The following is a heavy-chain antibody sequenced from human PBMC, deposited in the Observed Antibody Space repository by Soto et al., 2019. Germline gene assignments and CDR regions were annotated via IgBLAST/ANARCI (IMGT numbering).Heavy chain of an antibody. CDR1: GYTFISYF. CDR3: AREGAVVGSAVYYGMDV. D-gene: IGHD2-15*01. CDR2: SSAYNGDT. J-gene: IGHJ6*02. Sequence: GASVKVSCKASGYTFISYFIHWVRQAPGQGLEWMGGSSAYNGDTSYAQKFQGRVTMTADPYTDTAYMELRNLRSDDTGVYYCAREGAVVGSAVYYGMDVWGQGTMVTVSS. V-gene: IGHV1-18*04.